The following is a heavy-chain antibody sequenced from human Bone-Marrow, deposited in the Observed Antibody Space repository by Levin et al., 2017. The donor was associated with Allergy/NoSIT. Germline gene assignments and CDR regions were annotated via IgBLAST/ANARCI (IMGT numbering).Heavy chain of an antibody. D-gene: IGHD3-10*01. J-gene: IGHJ4*02. V-gene: IGHV1-69*04. CDR2: VIPVLGLA. Sequence: ASVKVSCKASGGTFSNYAVTWVRQAPGQGLEWMGRVIPVLGLANYAEKFQGRVAISADKYTAYMELSSLTSEDTAVYYCARGDDYYGSGNFWGQGTLVTVSS. CDR1: GGTFSNYA. CDR3: ARGDDYYGSGNF.